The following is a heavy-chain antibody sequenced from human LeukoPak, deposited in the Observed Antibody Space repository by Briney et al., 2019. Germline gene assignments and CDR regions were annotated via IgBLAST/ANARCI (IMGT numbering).Heavy chain of an antibody. J-gene: IGHJ6*02. Sequence: GGSLRLSCAASGFTVSSNYMSWVRQAPGKGLEWVSVIYSGGSTYYADSVKGRFTISRDNSKNTLYLQMNSLRAEDTAVCYCATSGEDSGSWNTYYYGMDVWGQGTTVTVSS. V-gene: IGHV3-53*01. CDR2: IYSGGST. CDR3: ATSGEDSGSWNTYYYGMDV. CDR1: GFTVSSNY. D-gene: IGHD1-26*01.